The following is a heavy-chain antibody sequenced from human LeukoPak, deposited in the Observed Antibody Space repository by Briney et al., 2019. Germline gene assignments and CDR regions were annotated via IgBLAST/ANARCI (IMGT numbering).Heavy chain of an antibody. V-gene: IGHV3-23*01. Sequence: GGSLRLSCAASGFTFSSYSMNWVRQAPGKGLEWVSAISGSGGSTYYADSVKGRFTISRDNSKNTLYLQMNSLRAEDTAVYYCAKGGSGQTFDYWGQGTLVTVSS. CDR2: ISGSGGST. J-gene: IGHJ4*02. CDR3: AKGGSGQTFDY. D-gene: IGHD6-19*01. CDR1: GFTFSSYS.